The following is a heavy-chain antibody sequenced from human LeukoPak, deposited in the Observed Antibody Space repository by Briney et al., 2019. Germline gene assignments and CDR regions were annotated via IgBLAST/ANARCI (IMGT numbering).Heavy chain of an antibody. Sequence: GASVKVSCKASGYTFTGYYMHWVRQAPGQGLEWMGWIIPNSGGTNYAQKFQGRVTMTRDTSISTAYMELSRLRSDDTAVYYCARPRPSKYYYGMDVWGQGTTVTVSS. CDR1: GYTFTGYY. J-gene: IGHJ6*02. CDR3: ARPRPSKYYYGMDV. V-gene: IGHV1-2*02. CDR2: IIPNSGGT.